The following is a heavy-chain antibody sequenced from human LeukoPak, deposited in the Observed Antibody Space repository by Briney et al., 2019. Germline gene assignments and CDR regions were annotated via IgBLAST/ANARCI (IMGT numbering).Heavy chain of an antibody. V-gene: IGHV4-59*01. CDR2: FYYIEST. CDR3: ARGAGYSTTSFDY. CDR1: GGSISNYY. D-gene: IGHD6-13*01. Sequence: PSETLSLTCTVSGGSISNYYWSWIRQPPGKGLEWIGYFYYIESTNYNPALKSRVTISVDTSKNQFSLKLRSVTAADTAVYYCARGAGYSTTSFDYWGQGTLVTVSS. J-gene: IGHJ4*02.